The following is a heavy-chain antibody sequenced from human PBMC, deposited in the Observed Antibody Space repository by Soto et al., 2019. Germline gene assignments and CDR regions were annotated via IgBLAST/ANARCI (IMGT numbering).Heavy chain of an antibody. Sequence: QVQLQESGPGLVKPSETLSLTCTVAGGSLTDHYWNWFRQSPGRGLQWIGYVYYSGATSYNPSLTSQVTMTVDTSKNQFSLKLRSVTAADTAVYFCARGNDWKSSTFDIRGQGTMVSVSS. CDR3: ARGNDWKSSTFDI. CDR2: VYYSGAT. D-gene: IGHD2-21*01. V-gene: IGHV4-59*11. CDR1: GGSLTDHY. J-gene: IGHJ3*02.